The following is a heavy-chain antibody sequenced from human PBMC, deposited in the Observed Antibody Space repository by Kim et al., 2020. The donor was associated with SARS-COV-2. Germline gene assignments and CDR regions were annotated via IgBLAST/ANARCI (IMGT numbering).Heavy chain of an antibody. J-gene: IGHJ6*01. CDR3: ARSRGGGSGTNYSIDY. CDR1: GFTFSSHC. D-gene: IGHD3-16*01. CDR2: ISGDSVSI. Sequence: GGSLRLSCAASGFTFSSHCMHWVRQAPGKGLEWVSHISGDSVSIDYADSVKGRFTISRDNAKSPLYLQMNSLRAEDTAGYYCARSRGGGSGTNYSIDY. V-gene: IGHV3-48*01.